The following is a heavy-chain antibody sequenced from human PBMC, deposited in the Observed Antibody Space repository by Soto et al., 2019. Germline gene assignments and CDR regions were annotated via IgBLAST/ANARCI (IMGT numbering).Heavy chain of an antibody. CDR3: ASGGIAAAGTWFDP. Sequence: SVKVSCKASGGTFSSYAISWVRQAPGQGLEWMGGIIPIFGTANYAQKFQGRVTITADKSTSTAYMELSSLRSEDTAVYYCASGGIAAAGTWFDPWGQGTLVTVSS. CDR2: IIPIFGTA. J-gene: IGHJ5*02. CDR1: GGTFSSYA. D-gene: IGHD6-13*01. V-gene: IGHV1-69*06.